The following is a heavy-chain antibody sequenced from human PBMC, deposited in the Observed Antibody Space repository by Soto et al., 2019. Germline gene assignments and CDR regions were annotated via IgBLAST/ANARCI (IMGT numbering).Heavy chain of an antibody. CDR3: ATQTISYTWGV. J-gene: IGHJ6*02. V-gene: IGHV4-4*02. Sequence: QVQLQESGPGLVKLSETLSLTCTVSGAPITTTKWWAWVRLPPGKGLEWIGELSRGDERSSNPSLEGRFTMSLDKSNNHFSLKLTSVTAADTAIYYCATQTISYTWGVWGRGTSVTVSS. CDR1: GAPITTTKW. CDR2: LSRGDER. D-gene: IGHD3-16*01.